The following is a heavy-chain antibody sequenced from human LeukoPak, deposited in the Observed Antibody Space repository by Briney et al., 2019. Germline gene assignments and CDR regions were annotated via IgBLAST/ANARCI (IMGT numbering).Heavy chain of an antibody. CDR3: AREGGLENY. CDR1: GFTFSSYG. J-gene: IGHJ4*02. D-gene: IGHD3/OR15-3a*01. Sequence: GGSLRLSCAASGFTFSSYGMSWVRQAPGKGLEWVANIKQDGSEKYYVDSVKGRFTISRDNAKNSLYLQMNSLRAEDTAVYYCAREGGLENYWGQGTLVTVSS. CDR2: IKQDGSEK. V-gene: IGHV3-7*01.